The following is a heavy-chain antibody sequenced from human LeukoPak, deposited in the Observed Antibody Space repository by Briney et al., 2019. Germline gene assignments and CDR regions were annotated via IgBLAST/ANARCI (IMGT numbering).Heavy chain of an antibody. CDR3: ARDDCSGVSCYLGV. V-gene: IGHV1-18*01. D-gene: IGHD2-15*01. CDR1: GYTFTSYG. J-gene: IGHJ6*02. Sequence: ASVKVSCKASGYTFTSYGISWVRQAPGQGLEWMGWISTYNGNTNYAQKVQGRVTMTTDTSTSTVFMELRSLRSDDTAVYYCARDDCSGVSCYLGVWGQGTTVTVSS. CDR2: ISTYNGNT.